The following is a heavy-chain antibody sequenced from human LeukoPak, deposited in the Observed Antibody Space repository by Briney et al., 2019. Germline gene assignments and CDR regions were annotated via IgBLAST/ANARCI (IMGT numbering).Heavy chain of an antibody. Sequence: GGSLRLSCAASGFTFSSYAMHWVRQAPGKGLEWVAVISYDGSNKYYADSVKGRSTISRDNSKNTAYLQMNSPKTEDTAMYYCTREGCGATGCYTNDYWGQGTLVTVSS. V-gene: IGHV3-30-3*01. D-gene: IGHD2-21*01. CDR3: TREGCGATGCYTNDY. CDR1: GFTFSSYA. J-gene: IGHJ4*02. CDR2: ISYDGSNK.